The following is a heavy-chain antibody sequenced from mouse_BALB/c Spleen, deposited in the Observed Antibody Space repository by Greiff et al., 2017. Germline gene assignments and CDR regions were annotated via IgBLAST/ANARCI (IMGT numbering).Heavy chain of an antibody. CDR1: GFTFSSYA. J-gene: IGHJ4*01. CDR2: ISSGGST. CDR3: ARGRGGPMDY. Sequence: DVKLVESGGGLVKPGGSLKLSCAASGFTFSSYAMSWVRQTPEKRLEWVASISSGGSTYYPDSVKGRFTISRDNARNILYLQMSSLRSEDTAMYYCARGRGGPMDYWGQGTSVTVSS. V-gene: IGHV5-6-5*01.